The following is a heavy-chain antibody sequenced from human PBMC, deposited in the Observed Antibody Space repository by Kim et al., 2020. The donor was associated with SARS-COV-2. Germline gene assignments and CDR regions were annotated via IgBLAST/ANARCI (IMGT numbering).Heavy chain of an antibody. Sequence: GGSLRLSCAASGFTVSSNYMSWVRQAPGKGLEWVSVIYSGGSTYYADSVKGRFTISRHNSKNTLYLQMNSLRAEDTAVYYCASSSSWVRHYGMDVWGQGTTVTVSS. CDR3: ASSSSWVRHYGMDV. D-gene: IGHD6-13*01. CDR1: GFTVSSNY. V-gene: IGHV3-53*04. J-gene: IGHJ6*02. CDR2: IYSGGST.